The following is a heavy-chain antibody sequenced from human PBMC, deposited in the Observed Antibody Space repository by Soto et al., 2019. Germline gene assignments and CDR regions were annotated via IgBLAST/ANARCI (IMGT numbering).Heavy chain of an antibody. V-gene: IGHV3-23*01. CDR1: GFTFNSYA. Sequence: GGSLRLSCASSGFTFNSYAMSWVRQAPGKGLEWVSAISGSGSNTYHADSVKRRFTISRDNPKNTLYLQMNSLRVEDTAVYYCAKDSNGYYRPIDYWGQGTLVTVSS. CDR3: AKDSNGYYRPIDY. CDR2: ISGSGSNT. D-gene: IGHD3-22*01. J-gene: IGHJ4*02.